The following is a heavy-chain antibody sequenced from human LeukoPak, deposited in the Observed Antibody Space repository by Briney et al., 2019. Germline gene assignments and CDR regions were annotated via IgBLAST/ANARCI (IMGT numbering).Heavy chain of an antibody. Sequence: ASVKVSCKVSGYILTELSMHWVRQAPGKGLEWMGGFDPEDGETIYAQKFQGRVTMTEDTSTDTAYMELRSVRSEDKAVDYCAPCMTTLRTLDYWGKGTLVTVSS. CDR2: FDPEDGET. CDR3: APCMTTLRTLDY. D-gene: IGHD4-17*01. CDR1: GYILTELS. J-gene: IGHJ4*02. V-gene: IGHV1-24*01.